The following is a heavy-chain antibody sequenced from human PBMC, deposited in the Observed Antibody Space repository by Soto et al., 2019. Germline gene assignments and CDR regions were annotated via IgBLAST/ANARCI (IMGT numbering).Heavy chain of an antibody. CDR3: AKEDEDGRYGHFDY. D-gene: IGHD6-19*01. CDR1: GFAFSGYA. V-gene: IGHV3-30*18. J-gene: IGHJ4*02. CDR2: ISKDGTYE. Sequence: QLLESGGGVVQPGRSLRLSCAASGFAFSGYAMHWVRQAPGKGLEWVAVISKDGTYEKYADSVKGRFTISRDNSRHTLHVQMNSLRPDDTAGYYWAKEDEDGRYGHFDYWGQGILDTVSS.